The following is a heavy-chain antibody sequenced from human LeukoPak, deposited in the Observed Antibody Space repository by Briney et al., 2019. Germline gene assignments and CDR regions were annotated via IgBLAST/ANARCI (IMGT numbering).Heavy chain of an antibody. CDR1: GFTSSIYT. D-gene: IGHD3-22*01. CDR3: ARDDRDSSGYNWFDP. Sequence: GGSLRLSCAASGFTSSIYTMNWVRQAPGQGLEWVSSISGGSSTIYYADSVKGRFTISRDNAKDTLYLQMTSLRDVDTAVYYCARDDRDSSGYNWFDPWGQGTLVTVSS. V-gene: IGHV3-48*02. CDR2: ISGGSSTI. J-gene: IGHJ5*02.